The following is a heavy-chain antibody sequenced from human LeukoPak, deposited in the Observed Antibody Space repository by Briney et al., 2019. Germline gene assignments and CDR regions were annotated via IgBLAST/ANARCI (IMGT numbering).Heavy chain of an antibody. Sequence: GGSLRLSCTASGFTFSDHYMDWVRQAPGRGLEWVGRTRNKANSYTTEYAASVKGRFTISRDDSKNSLYLQMNSLRAEDTAVYYCARTYYYDSSGYFSGYFDYWGQGTLVTVSS. CDR1: GFTFSDHY. J-gene: IGHJ4*02. CDR2: TRNKANSYTT. V-gene: IGHV3-72*01. CDR3: ARTYYYDSSGYFSGYFDY. D-gene: IGHD3-22*01.